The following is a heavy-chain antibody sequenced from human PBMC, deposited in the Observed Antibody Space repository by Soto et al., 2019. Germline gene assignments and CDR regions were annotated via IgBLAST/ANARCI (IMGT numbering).Heavy chain of an antibody. D-gene: IGHD3-9*01. CDR2: IIPIFGTA. J-gene: IGHJ6*02. V-gene: IGHV1-69*06. CDR1: GGTFSSYA. CDR3: ARGINYDILTGFYYYYGMDV. Sequence: QVQLVQSGAEVKKPGSSVKVSCKASGGTFSSYAISWVRQAPGQGLEWMGGIIPIFGTANYAQKFQGRVTITADKSTSTAYMELSSVRSEDTAVYYCARGINYDILTGFYYYYGMDVWGQGTTVTVSS.